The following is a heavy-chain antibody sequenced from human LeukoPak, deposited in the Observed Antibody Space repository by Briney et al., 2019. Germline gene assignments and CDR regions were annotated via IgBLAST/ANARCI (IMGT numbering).Heavy chain of an antibody. CDR2: SSVGSINT. J-gene: IGHJ6*02. CDR1: GYTFSSYA. Sequence: ASVKVSCKASGYTFSSYAIHWVRRAPGQRLEWMGWSSVGSINTKYSQEFQGRVTITRDTSASTAYMELSSLTSEDMAVYYCARGSAYGMDVWGQGTTVTVSS. V-gene: IGHV1-3*02. CDR3: ARGSAYGMDV.